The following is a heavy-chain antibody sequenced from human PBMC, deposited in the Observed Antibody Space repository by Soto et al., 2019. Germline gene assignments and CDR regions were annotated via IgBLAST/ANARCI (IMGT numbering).Heavy chain of an antibody. CDR2: ISSNGGST. V-gene: IGHV3-64D*06. Sequence: GGSLRLSCSASGFTFSSYAMHWVRQAPGKGLEYVSAISSNGGSTYYADSVKGRFTISRDNAKNTLYLQMSSLRAEDTAVYYCVKTLIVLMVYATWGQGTLVTVSS. CDR3: VKTLIVLMVYAT. CDR1: GFTFSSYA. D-gene: IGHD2-8*01. J-gene: IGHJ5*02.